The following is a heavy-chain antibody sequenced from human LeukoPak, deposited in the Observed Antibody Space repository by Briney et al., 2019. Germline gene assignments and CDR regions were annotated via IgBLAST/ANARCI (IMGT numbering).Heavy chain of an antibody. CDR2: ISGSGGSR. CDR3: AKDCGSYYGSGSLCGMDV. Sequence: PGGSLRLSCAASGFTFSSYAMSWVRQAPGKGLEWVSAISGSGGSRYYADSVKGRFTISRDNSKNTLYLQMNSLRAEDTAVYYCAKDCGSYYGSGSLCGMDVWGQGTTLTVSS. J-gene: IGHJ6*02. D-gene: IGHD3-10*01. CDR1: GFTFSSYA. V-gene: IGHV3-23*01.